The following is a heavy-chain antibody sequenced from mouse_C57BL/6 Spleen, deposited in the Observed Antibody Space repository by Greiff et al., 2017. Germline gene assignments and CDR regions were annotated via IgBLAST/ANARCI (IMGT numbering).Heavy chain of an antibody. Sequence: VKLVESGAELMKPGASVKLSCKATGYTFTGYWIEWVKQRPGHGLEWIGEILPGSGSTNYNEKFKGKATFTADTSSNTAYMQLSSLTTEDSAIYYCARYGTTVVATDYAMDYWGQGTSVTVSS. J-gene: IGHJ4*01. D-gene: IGHD1-1*01. CDR3: ARYGTTVVATDYAMDY. V-gene: IGHV1-9*01. CDR1: GYTFTGYW. CDR2: ILPGSGST.